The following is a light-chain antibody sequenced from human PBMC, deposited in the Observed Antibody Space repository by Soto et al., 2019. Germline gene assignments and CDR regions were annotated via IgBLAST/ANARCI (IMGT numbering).Light chain of an antibody. CDR2: DVT. Sequence: QSALTQPASVSGSPGQSITISCTGISSDIGGYNYVSWYQQHPGKAPKLLIYDVTYRPSGISDRFSGSKSGNTASLTISGLQPDDEADYYCSSYGASSTLFGGGTKLTVL. CDR3: SSYGASSTL. V-gene: IGLV2-14*03. J-gene: IGLJ2*01. CDR1: SSDIGGYNY.